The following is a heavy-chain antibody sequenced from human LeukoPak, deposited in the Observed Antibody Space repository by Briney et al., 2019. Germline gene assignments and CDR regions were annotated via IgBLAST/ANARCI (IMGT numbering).Heavy chain of an antibody. Sequence: GASVKVSCKASGGTFSSYAISWVRQAPGQGLEWMGWISAYNGNTNYAQKLQGRVTMTTDTSTSTAYMELRSLRSDDTAVYYCAASIWFGEPPGYWGQGTLVTVSS. J-gene: IGHJ4*02. CDR2: ISAYNGNT. D-gene: IGHD3-10*01. CDR1: GGTFSSYA. CDR3: AASIWFGEPPGY. V-gene: IGHV1-18*01.